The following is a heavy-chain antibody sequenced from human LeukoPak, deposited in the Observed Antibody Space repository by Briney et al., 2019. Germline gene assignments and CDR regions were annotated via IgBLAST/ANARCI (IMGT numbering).Heavy chain of an antibody. CDR2: IYYSGST. D-gene: IGHD1-26*01. Sequence: PSETLSLTCTVSGGSISSSSYYWGWIRQPPGKGLEWIGSIYYSGSTYYNPSLKSRVTISVDTSKNQFSLKLSSVTAADTAVYYCASRLSLSAADNWFDPWGQGTLVTVSS. V-gene: IGHV4-39*01. CDR1: GGSISSSSYY. CDR3: ASRLSLSAADNWFDP. J-gene: IGHJ5*02.